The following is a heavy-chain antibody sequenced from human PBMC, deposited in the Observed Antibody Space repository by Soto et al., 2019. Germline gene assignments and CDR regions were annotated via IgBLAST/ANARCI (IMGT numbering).Heavy chain of an antibody. D-gene: IGHD3-3*01. CDR3: ARETIFGVVIGFDY. CDR2: INHSGST. J-gene: IGHJ4*02. V-gene: IGHV4-34*01. CDR1: GGCFSGYY. Sequence: SETRSLTCAVYGGCFSGYYWSWIRQPPGKGLEWIGEINHSGSTNYNPSLKSRVTISVDTSKNQFSLKLSSVTAADTAVYYCARETIFGVVIGFDYWGQGTLATVSS.